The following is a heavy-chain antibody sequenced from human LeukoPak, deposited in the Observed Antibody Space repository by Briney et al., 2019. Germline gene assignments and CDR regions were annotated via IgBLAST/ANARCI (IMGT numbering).Heavy chain of an antibody. D-gene: IGHD5-18*01. J-gene: IGHJ6*02. V-gene: IGHV1-18*01. CDR2: ISAYNGNT. CDR1: GYTFTNFS. CDR3: ARDNGIQLWLQVHYGMDV. Sequence: GASVKVSCKASGYTFTNFSISWVRQAPGQGLEWMGWISAYNGNTNYAQKLQGRVTMTTDTSTSTAYMELRSLRSDDTAVYYCARDNGIQLWLQVHYGMDVWGQGTTVTVSS.